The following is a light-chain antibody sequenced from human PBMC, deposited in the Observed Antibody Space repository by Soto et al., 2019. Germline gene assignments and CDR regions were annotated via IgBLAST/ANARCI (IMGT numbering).Light chain of an antibody. CDR3: QQYASYSPLT. V-gene: IGKV1-5*01. CDR1: QSIRSW. J-gene: IGKJ4*01. Sequence: DIQMTQSPSTLSASVGDRVTMTCRASQSIRSWLAWYQQKPGKAPKLLIYDASSLESGVPSRFSGRRSGTEFTLTISSLQPDDFGTYYCQQYASYSPLTFGGGTKVDIK. CDR2: DAS.